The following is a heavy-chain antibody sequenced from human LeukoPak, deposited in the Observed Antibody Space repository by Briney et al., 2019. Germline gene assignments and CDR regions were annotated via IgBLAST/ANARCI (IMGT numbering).Heavy chain of an antibody. CDR2: ISSSSSYI. J-gene: IGHJ1*01. V-gene: IGHV3-21*01. CDR1: GFTFSNYS. CDR3: ARGGMSYYDFWSGHSEFQH. D-gene: IGHD3-3*01. Sequence: GGSLRLSCAASGFTFSNYSMNWVRQAPGKGLEWVSSISSSSSYIYHADSVKGRFTISRDNAKNSLYLQMNSLRAEDTAVYYCARGGMSYYDFWSGHSEFQHWGQGTLVTVSS.